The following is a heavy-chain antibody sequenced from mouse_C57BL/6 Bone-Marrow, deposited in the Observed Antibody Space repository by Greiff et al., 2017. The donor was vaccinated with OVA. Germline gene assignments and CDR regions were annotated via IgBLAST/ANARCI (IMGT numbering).Heavy chain of an antibody. D-gene: IGHD2-4*01. CDR2: IWSGGST. Sequence: QVHVKQSGPGLVQPSQSLSITCTVSGFSLTSYGVHWVRQSPGKGLEWLGVIWSGGSTDYNAAFISRLSISKDNSKSQVFFKMNSLQADDTAIYYCARFNYDYDDAMDYWGQGTSVTVSS. V-gene: IGHV2-2*01. J-gene: IGHJ4*01. CDR3: ARFNYDYDDAMDY. CDR1: GFSLTSYG.